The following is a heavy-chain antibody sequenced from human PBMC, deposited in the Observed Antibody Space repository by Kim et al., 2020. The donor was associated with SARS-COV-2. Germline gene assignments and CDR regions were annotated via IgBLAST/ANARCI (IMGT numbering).Heavy chain of an antibody. CDR3: ARDRNIGSSYFDY. J-gene: IGHJ4*02. Sequence: YAQSVKDRFTISRDNSKNTLYLQMHSLTAEDTAVYYCARDRNIGSSYFDYWGQGTLVTVSS. V-gene: IGHV3-33*01. D-gene: IGHD1-1*01.